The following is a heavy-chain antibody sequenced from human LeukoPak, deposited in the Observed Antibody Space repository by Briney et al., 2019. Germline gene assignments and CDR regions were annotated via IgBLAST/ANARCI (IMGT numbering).Heavy chain of an antibody. D-gene: IGHD1-7*01. V-gene: IGHV4-34*01. CDR3: ARSYGTTYYFDY. CDR1: GGSFSGYY. J-gene: IGHJ4*02. CDR2: INHSGST. Sequence: SETPSLTCAVYGGSFSGYYWSWIRQPPGKGLEWIGEINHSGSTNYNPSLKSRVTISVDTSKNQFSLKLSSVAAADTAVYYCARSYGTTYYFDYWGQGTLVTVSS.